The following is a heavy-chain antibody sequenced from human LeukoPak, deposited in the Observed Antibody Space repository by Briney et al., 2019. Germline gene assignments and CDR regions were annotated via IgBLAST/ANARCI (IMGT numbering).Heavy chain of an antibody. D-gene: IGHD4-17*01. J-gene: IGHJ6*02. CDR3: ASAMTTVTTHYYGMDV. CDR2: ISSSGSTI. Sequence: RGSLRLSCAASGFTFSDYYMSWIRQAPGKGLEWVSYISSSGSTIYYADSVKGRFTISRDNAKNSLYLQMNSLRAEDTAVYYCASAMTTVTTHYYGMDVWGQGTTVTVSS. CDR1: GFTFSDYY. V-gene: IGHV3-11*01.